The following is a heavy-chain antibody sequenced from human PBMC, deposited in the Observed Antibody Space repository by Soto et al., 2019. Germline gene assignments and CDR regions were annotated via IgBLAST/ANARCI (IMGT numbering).Heavy chain of an antibody. D-gene: IGHD6-6*01. CDR1: GFTFDDYA. V-gene: IGHV3-9*01. Sequence: EVQLVESGGGLVQPGRSLRLSCAASGFTFDDYAMHWVRQVPGKGLEWVSGISWNSGNIGYADSVKGRFTISRDNAKNSLYLQMNSLRVEDTALYYCAKDTYSSSPYYMDVWVKGTTVTVSS. CDR2: ISWNSGNI. J-gene: IGHJ6*03. CDR3: AKDTYSSSPYYMDV.